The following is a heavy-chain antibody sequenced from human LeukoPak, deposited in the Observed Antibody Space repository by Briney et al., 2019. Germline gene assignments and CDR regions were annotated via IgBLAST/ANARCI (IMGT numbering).Heavy chain of an antibody. CDR1: GGTFSSYA. D-gene: IGHD6-19*01. CDR3: ARVVAVAGRGLPGY. Sequence: SVKVSCKASGGTFSSYAISWVRQAPGQGLEWMGRIIPIFGTANYAQKFQGRVTITTDESTSTAYMELSSLRSEDTAVYYCARVVAVAGRGLPGYWGQGTPVTVSS. J-gene: IGHJ4*02. V-gene: IGHV1-69*05. CDR2: IIPIFGTA.